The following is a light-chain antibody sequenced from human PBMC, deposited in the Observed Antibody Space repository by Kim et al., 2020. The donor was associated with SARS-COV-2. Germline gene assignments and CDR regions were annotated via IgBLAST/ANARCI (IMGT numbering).Light chain of an antibody. J-gene: IGKJ1*01. CDR2: DAS. V-gene: IGKV3-15*01. Sequence: ILMTQSPATLSVSPGERATLSCRASQTVSTNVAWYQQKPGQAPRLLIFDASSRAAGIPVRFSGSGSGTDFTLTISSLQSEDFAVYYCRQYNNWPPWTFGQGTKVDIK. CDR3: RQYNNWPPWT. CDR1: QTVSTN.